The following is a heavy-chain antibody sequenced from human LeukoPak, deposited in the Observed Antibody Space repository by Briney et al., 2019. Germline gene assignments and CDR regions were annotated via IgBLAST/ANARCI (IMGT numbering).Heavy chain of an antibody. Sequence: GGSLRLSCVASGFTFNNYAMNWVRQAPGKGLEWVSAISDSDGSTKYADSVKGRFTISTDKSKNTLYLQVNSLRAEDTAVYHCAKADCRSINCYVKDFWGKGTTVTVSS. CDR1: GFTFNNYA. V-gene: IGHV3-23*01. J-gene: IGHJ6*04. CDR2: ISDSDGST. CDR3: AKADCRSINCYVKDF. D-gene: IGHD2-2*01.